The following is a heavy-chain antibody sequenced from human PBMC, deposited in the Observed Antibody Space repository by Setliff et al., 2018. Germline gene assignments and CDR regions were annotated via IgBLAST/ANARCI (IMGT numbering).Heavy chain of an antibody. CDR2: ISAYNGNT. CDR1: GGTFGTNA. CDR3: AREWRELLPGGWFDP. J-gene: IGHJ5*02. V-gene: IGHV1-18*01. Sequence: GASVKVSCKASGGTFGTNAVSWVRQAPGQGLEWMGWISAYNGNTNYAQKLQGRVTMTTDTSTSTAYMELRSLRSDDTAVYYCAREWRELLPGGWFDPWGQGTLVTVSS. D-gene: IGHD1-26*01.